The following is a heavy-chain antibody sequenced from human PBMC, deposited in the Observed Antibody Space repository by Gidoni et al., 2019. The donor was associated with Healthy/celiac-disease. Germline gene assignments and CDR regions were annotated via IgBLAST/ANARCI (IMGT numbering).Heavy chain of an antibody. Sequence: QVLLVQSGAEVKKPGASGKVSCKASGYTFTGYYMHWVRQAPGQGLEWMGRINPSSGGTNYAQKFQGRVTMTRDTSISTAYMELSRLRSDDTAVYYCARVSGYTQYYFDYWGQGTLVTVSS. D-gene: IGHD3-22*01. CDR1: GYTFTGYY. J-gene: IGHJ4*02. CDR2: INPSSGGT. CDR3: ARVSGYTQYYFDY. V-gene: IGHV1-2*06.